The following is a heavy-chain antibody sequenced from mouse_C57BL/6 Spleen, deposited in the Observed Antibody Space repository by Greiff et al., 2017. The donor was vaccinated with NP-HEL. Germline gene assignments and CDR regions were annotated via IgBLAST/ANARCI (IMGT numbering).Heavy chain of an antibody. CDR3: ATDSNYGNWYFDV. Sequence: QVRVKQPGAELVKPGASVKLSCKASGYTFTSYWMHWVKQRPGRGLEWIGRIDPNSGGTKYNEKFKSKATLTVDKPSSTAYMQLSSLTSEDSAVYYCATDSNYGNWYFDVWGTGTTVTVSS. D-gene: IGHD2-5*01. CDR2: IDPNSGGT. J-gene: IGHJ1*03. CDR1: GYTFTSYW. V-gene: IGHV1-72*01.